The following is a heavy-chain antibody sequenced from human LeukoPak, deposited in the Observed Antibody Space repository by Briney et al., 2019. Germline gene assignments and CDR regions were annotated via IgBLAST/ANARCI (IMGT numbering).Heavy chain of an antibody. CDR2: INGDGSRA. Sequence: GGSLRLSCAVSGSTFSNYWMHWVRQAPGKGLVWVSCINGDGSRAAYADSVKGRFTISRDNTKSSLYLQMNSLRAEDTAVYYCARDSSPQSGVYYFDAFDMWGQGTMVTVSS. V-gene: IGHV3-74*01. J-gene: IGHJ3*02. CDR3: ARDSSPQSGVYYFDAFDM. D-gene: IGHD3-22*01. CDR1: GSTFSNYW.